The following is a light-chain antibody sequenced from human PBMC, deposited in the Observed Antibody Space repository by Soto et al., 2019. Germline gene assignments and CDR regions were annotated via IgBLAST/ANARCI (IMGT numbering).Light chain of an antibody. V-gene: IGLV2-14*01. CDR1: SSDVGGYNY. J-gene: IGLJ1*01. Sequence: QSVLTQPASVSGSPGRSITISCTGTSSDVGGYNYVSWYQQHPGKAPKLMIYDVSNRPSGVSNRFSGSKSGNTASLTSSGLQAEDEADYYCSSYTSSSTLYVFGTGTKVTVL. CDR3: SSYTSSSTLYV. CDR2: DVS.